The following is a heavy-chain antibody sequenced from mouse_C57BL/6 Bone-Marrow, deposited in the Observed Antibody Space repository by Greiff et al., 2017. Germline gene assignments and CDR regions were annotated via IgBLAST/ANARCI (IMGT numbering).Heavy chain of an antibody. V-gene: IGHV1-55*01. J-gene: IGHJ2*01. CDR2: IYPGSGST. CDR1: GYTFTSYS. D-gene: IGHD1-1*01. CDR3: SGEDLYDSSLYYFDY. Sequence: VQLQQPGAELVKPGASVKMSCKASGYTFTSYSITWVKQRPGQGLEWIGDIYPGSGSTNYNEKFKSKATLTVDTSSSTAYMQLSRLTSEDSAVYYCSGEDLYDSSLYYFDYWGQGTTLTVSS.